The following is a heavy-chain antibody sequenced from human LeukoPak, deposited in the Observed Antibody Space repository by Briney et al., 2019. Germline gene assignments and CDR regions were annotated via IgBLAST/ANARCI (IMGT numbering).Heavy chain of an antibody. CDR1: GFSFTSRG. CDR2: IYPGDSRI. CDR3: ARQGGAWEETYYFDL. D-gene: IGHD1-26*01. V-gene: IGHV5-51*07. Sequence: KTGESLKIYCKASGFSFTSRGIAWVHQVAGKGLELMDIIYPGDSRIRYNPSFKGQATISADRSINTAYLQWTRLQASDTAIYYCARQGGAWEETYYFDLWGQGSLVIVSS. J-gene: IGHJ4*02.